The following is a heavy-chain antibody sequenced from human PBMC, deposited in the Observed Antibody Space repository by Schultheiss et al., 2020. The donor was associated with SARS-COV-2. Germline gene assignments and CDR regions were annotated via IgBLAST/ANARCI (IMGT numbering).Heavy chain of an antibody. CDR3: AKVATVYYFHY. Sequence: GESLKISCAASGFTFSSYWMSWVRQAPGKGLEWVANIKQDGSEKYYVDSVKGRFTISRDNAKNSLYLQMNSLRAEDTAVYYCAKVATVYYFHYWGRGTLVTVSS. CDR1: GFTFSSYW. D-gene: IGHD1-14*01. CDR2: IKQDGSEK. V-gene: IGHV3-7*05. J-gene: IGHJ4*02.